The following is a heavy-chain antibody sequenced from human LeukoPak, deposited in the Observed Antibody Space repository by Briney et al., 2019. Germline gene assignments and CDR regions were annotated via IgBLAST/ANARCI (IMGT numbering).Heavy chain of an antibody. Sequence: QPGGSLRLSCAASGFTFSSYEMHWVRQAPGRGLEWVSFISCSGSTIYYADSVKGRFTISRDNAKNSLYLQMNSLRAEDTAVYYCARGTMLALDAFDIWGQGTMVTVSS. CDR3: ARGTMLALDAFDI. J-gene: IGHJ3*02. V-gene: IGHV3-48*03. CDR1: GFTFSSYE. D-gene: IGHD3-22*01. CDR2: ISCSGSTI.